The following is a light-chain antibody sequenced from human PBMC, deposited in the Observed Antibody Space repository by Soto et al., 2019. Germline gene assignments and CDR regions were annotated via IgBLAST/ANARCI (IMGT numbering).Light chain of an antibody. Sequence: QTVVTQEPSLTVSPGETVTLTCASSTGAVTSGNYPNWLQQKPGQPPRSLINSPNNRHSWTPARFSASLLEDKAALTLSDVQPDDEADYYCLLYFAGVVVFGGGTKLTVL. CDR2: SPN. V-gene: IGLV7-43*01. J-gene: IGLJ3*02. CDR1: TGAVTSGNY. CDR3: LLYFAGVVV.